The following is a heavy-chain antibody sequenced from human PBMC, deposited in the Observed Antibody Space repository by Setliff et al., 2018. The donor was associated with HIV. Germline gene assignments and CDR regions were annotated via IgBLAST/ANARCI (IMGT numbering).Heavy chain of an antibody. D-gene: IGHD3-22*01. CDR1: GGSISSGYY. CDR2: MYYSGNT. Sequence: PSETLSLTCTVSGGSISSGYYWGWIRQPPGKRLEWIGYMYYSGNTNYNPSLKSRVTISVDTSKSQFSLKLSSVTAADTAVYYCAREGASYDRGYYYGMDVWGQGTTVTVSS. V-gene: IGHV4-61*01. CDR3: AREGASYDRGYYYGMDV. J-gene: IGHJ6*02.